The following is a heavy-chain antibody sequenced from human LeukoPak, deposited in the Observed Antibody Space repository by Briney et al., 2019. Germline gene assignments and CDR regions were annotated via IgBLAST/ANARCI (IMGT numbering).Heavy chain of an antibody. D-gene: IGHD1-14*01. CDR1: GGTISSGSYY. CDR2: IYTSGST. CDR3: ARDGRGAFDI. J-gene: IGHJ3*02. V-gene: IGHV4-61*02. Sequence: SETLSLTCTVSGGTISSGSYYWSWIRQPAGKGLEWIGRIYTSGSTNYNPSLKSRVTISVDTSENQFSLKLSSVTAADTAVYYCARDGRGAFDIWGQGTMVTVSS.